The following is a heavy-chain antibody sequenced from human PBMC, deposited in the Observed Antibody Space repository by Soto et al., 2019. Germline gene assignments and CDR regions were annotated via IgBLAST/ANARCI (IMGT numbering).Heavy chain of an antibody. Sequence: RLSCAASGFTFSSCWMSWVRQAPGQGLEWVANIKQDGSEKYYVDSVKGRFTISRDNAKNSLYLQMNSLRAEDTAVYYCARDPGSDSLDVWGQGTTVTVSS. J-gene: IGHJ6*02. V-gene: IGHV3-7*03. CDR3: ARDPGSDSLDV. CDR1: GFTFSSCW. CDR2: IKQDGSEK. D-gene: IGHD3-10*01.